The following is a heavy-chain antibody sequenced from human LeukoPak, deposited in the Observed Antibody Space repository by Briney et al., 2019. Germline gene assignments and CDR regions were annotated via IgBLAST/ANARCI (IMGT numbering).Heavy chain of an antibody. D-gene: IGHD3-9*01. Sequence: SETLSLTCAVSGGSNSSDGYSWSWIRQPPGKGLELIGYIYHTGNTYYNPALRSRVTISLDRSKNQFSLKLTSVTAADTAVYYCAREAYDVLTGLGGGMDVWGQGTTVTVSS. CDR3: AREAYDVLTGLGGGMDV. CDR1: GGSNSSDGYS. CDR2: IYHTGNT. V-gene: IGHV4-30-2*01. J-gene: IGHJ6*02.